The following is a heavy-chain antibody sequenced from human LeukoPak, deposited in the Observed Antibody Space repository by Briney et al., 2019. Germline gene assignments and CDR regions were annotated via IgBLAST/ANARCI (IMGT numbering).Heavy chain of an antibody. CDR1: GFTFSSYS. J-gene: IGHJ4*02. CDR3: ARETYYYDSSGYYHYYFDY. V-gene: IGHV3-21*01. CDR2: ISSSSSCI. D-gene: IGHD3-22*01. Sequence: GGSLRLSCVVSGFTFSSYSMNWVRQAPGKGLEWVSSISSSSSCIYYADSVKGRFTISRDNPKNSLYLQMHSLRAEDTAVYYCARETYYYDSSGYYHYYFDYWGQGTLVTVSS.